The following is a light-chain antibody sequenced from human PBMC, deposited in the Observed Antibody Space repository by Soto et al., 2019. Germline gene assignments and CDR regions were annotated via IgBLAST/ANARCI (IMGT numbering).Light chain of an antibody. CDR2: DIN. Sequence: QSALTQPASVSGSPGQSITISCTGTRSDAGNYIFVSWYRQHPGKAPKLMIYDINNRPSGVSNRFSGSKSGNTASLTISGLQAEDEADYYCVSYTTSASYVFGTGTKLTVL. V-gene: IGLV2-14*01. CDR1: RSDAGNYIF. CDR3: VSYTTSASYV. J-gene: IGLJ1*01.